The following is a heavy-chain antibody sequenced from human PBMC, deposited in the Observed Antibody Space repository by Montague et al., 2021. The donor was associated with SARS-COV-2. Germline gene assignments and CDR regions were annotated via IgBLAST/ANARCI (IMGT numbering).Heavy chain of an antibody. Sequence: SETLSLTCSVSGGSISSYYWSWIRQSPGKGLEWIGYIFHSGITDYNPSLKSRVTISVDMSKNQFSLQLNSVTAADSAVYYCARTEYNWNDWCDPWGQGTLVTISS. CDR3: ARTEYNWNDWCDP. V-gene: IGHV4-59*13. J-gene: IGHJ5*02. CDR1: GGSISSYY. D-gene: IGHD1-20*01. CDR2: IFHSGIT.